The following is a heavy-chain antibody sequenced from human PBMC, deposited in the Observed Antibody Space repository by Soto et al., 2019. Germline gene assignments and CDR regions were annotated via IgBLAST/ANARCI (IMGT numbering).Heavy chain of an antibody. Sequence: GGSLRLSCAASGFTFSSYGMHWVRQAPGKGLEWVAVISYDGSNKYYADSVKGRFTISRDNSKNTLYLQMNSLRAEDTAVYYCAKVKGYDYVWGSYRQQYYFDYWGQGTLVTVSS. J-gene: IGHJ4*02. V-gene: IGHV3-30*18. CDR2: ISYDGSNK. CDR3: AKVKGYDYVWGSYRQQYYFDY. D-gene: IGHD3-16*02. CDR1: GFTFSSYG.